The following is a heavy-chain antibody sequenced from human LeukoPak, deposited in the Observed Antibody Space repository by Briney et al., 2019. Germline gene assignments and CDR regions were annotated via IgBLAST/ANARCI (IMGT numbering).Heavy chain of an antibody. CDR1: GFTFSDYY. Sequence: PGGSLRLSCAASGFTFSDYYMSWIRQAPGKGLECVSYISSSGNTTYHADSVKGRFTISRDNSKNTLYLQMNSLRAEDTAVYYCARGPSGYHNTGGQGTLVTVSS. CDR3: ARGPSGYHNT. J-gene: IGHJ4*02. D-gene: IGHD5-12*01. V-gene: IGHV3-11*04. CDR2: ISSSGNTT.